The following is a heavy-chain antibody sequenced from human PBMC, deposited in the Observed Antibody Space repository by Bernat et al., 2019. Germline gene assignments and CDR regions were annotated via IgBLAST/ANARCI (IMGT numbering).Heavy chain of an antibody. D-gene: IGHD3-10*01. J-gene: IGHJ4*02. V-gene: IGHV3-23*04. Sequence: EVQLVESGGGLVQPGGSLRLSCAASGFTFSSYAMSWVRQAPGKGLEWVASISGSGGSKYYADSVKGRFTISRDSSKNTLYLQMNSLRAEDTAIYYCVKAVRMAPVRYCFDYWGQGTLVTVSS. CDR2: ISGSGGSK. CDR1: GFTFSSYA. CDR3: VKAVRMAPVRYCFDY.